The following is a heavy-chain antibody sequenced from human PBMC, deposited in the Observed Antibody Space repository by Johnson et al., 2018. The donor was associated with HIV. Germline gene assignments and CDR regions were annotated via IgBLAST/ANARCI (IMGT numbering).Heavy chain of an antibody. CDR3: AKEYYDDSSGFHDAFDI. V-gene: IGHV3-23*04. J-gene: IGHJ3*02. CDR1: KLTFSNFA. CDR2: IRGGDGAT. D-gene: IGHD3-22*01. Sequence: VQLVESGGGLVQPGGSLRLSCAASKLTFSNFAMTWVRQAPGKGLEWVSSIRGGDGATYYAVSVTGRFTISRDNSKNTLDLQMNSLRAEDPAVYYCAKEYYDDSSGFHDAFDIWGQGTMVTVSS.